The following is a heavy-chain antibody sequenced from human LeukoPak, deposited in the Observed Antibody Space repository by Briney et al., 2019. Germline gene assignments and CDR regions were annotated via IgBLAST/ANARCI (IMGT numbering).Heavy chain of an antibody. Sequence: ASVKASCKASGYTFTTHYMHWVRQAPGQGLEWMGIINPSGGSTSYAQKFQGRVTMTRDTSTSTVYMELVSLRSDDTAVYYCARDLAGYSNHWGQGTLVTVSS. CDR1: GYTFTTHY. D-gene: IGHD6-13*01. J-gene: IGHJ5*02. CDR2: INPSGGST. V-gene: IGHV1-46*01. CDR3: ARDLAGYSNH.